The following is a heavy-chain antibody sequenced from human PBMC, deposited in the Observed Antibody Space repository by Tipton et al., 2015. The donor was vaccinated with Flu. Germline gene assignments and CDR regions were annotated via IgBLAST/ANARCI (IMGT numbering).Heavy chain of an antibody. V-gene: IGHV4-34*01. D-gene: IGHD4-11*01. Sequence: TLSLTCAVYGGSFSGYYWSWIRQPPGKGLEWIGEINDSGSTNYNPSLKSRVTISVDTSKNQFSLKLNSVTAADTAVYYCARRDYSNYVSEPKNWFDPWGQGTLATVSS. CDR3: ARRDYSNYVSEPKNWFDP. J-gene: IGHJ5*02. CDR1: GGSFSGYY. CDR2: INDSGST.